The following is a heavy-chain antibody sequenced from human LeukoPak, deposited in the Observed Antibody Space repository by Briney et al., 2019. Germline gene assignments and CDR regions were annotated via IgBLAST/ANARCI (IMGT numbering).Heavy chain of an antibody. CDR1: GFTFSSYA. V-gene: IGHV3-30*04. CDR2: ILYDGSNK. CDR3: ARYCSSTSCYRSHMDV. Sequence: GGSLRLSCAASGFTFSSYAMHWVRQAPGKGLEWVAVILYDGSNKYYADSVKGRFTISRDNSKNTLYLQMNSLRPEDTAVYYCARYCSSTSCYRSHMDVWGKGTTVTVSS. J-gene: IGHJ6*03. D-gene: IGHD2-2*02.